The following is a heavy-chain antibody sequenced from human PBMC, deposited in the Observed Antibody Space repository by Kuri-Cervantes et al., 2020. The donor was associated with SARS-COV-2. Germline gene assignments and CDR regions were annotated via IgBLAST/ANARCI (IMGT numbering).Heavy chain of an antibody. CDR1: GGTFSSYA. V-gene: IGHV1-69*04. CDR3: ARDDCTNGVCWIDY. J-gene: IGHJ4*02. D-gene: IGHD2-8*01. Sequence: SVKVSCKASGGTFSSYAISWVRQAPGQGLEWMGRIIPILGIANYAQKFQGRVTITADKSTSTAYMELSSLRSEDTAVYYCARDDCTNGVCWIDYWGQGTRVTVSS. CDR2: IIPILGIA.